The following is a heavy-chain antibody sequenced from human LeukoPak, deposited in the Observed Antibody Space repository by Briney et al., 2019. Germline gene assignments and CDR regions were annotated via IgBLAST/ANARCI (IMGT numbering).Heavy chain of an antibody. Sequence: GGSLRLSCAASGFTFSSYEMNWVRQAPGKGLEWVSYISNSGSTIYYTDSVKGRFTISRDNAKNSLYLQMNSLRAEDTAVYYCARDKGPSGYDFGDFDYWGQGTLVTVSS. D-gene: IGHD5-12*01. CDR3: ARDKGPSGYDFGDFDY. J-gene: IGHJ4*02. CDR1: GFTFSSYE. V-gene: IGHV3-48*03. CDR2: ISNSGSTI.